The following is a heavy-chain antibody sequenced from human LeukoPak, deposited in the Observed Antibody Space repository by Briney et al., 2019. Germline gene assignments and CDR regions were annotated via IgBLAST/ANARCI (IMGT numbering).Heavy chain of an antibody. Sequence: GGSLRLSCAASGFTFSSYSMNWVRQAPGKGLEWVSVIFSNGNTYYADSVKGRFTISRDNSKNTLYFQLNSLRAEDTAVYYCARDSGAAAGRGLDYWGQGTLVTVSS. D-gene: IGHD6-13*01. CDR3: ARDSGAAAGRGLDY. J-gene: IGHJ4*02. V-gene: IGHV3-53*01. CDR2: IFSNGNT. CDR1: GFTFSSYS.